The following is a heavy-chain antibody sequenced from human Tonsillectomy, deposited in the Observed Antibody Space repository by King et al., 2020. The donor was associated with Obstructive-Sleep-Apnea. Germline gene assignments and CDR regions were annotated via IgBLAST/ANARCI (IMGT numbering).Heavy chain of an antibody. D-gene: IGHD6-13*01. CDR1: GYTFTRYA. CDR2: INAGNGNT. J-gene: IGHJ5*02. V-gene: IGHV1-3*01. CDR3: ARDCAGHGSSWPWGWFDP. Sequence: QLVQSGAEVKKPGASVKVSCKASGYTFTRYAMHWVRQAPGQRLEWIGWINAGNGNTKYSQKFQGRVTITRDTSASTVYMERSSLRSEDTAVYYCARDCAGHGSSWPWGWFDPWGQGTLVTVSS.